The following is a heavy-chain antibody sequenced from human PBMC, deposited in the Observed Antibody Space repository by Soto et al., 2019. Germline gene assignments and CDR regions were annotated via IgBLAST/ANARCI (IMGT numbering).Heavy chain of an antibody. V-gene: IGHV4-39*01. CDR1: GGSISSSSYC. J-gene: IGHJ4*02. Sequence: SETLSLTWTVSGGSISSSSYCWSWIRQPPGKGLEWIGSIYYSGSTYYNPSLKSRVTISVDSSKNQFSLELTSVTAADTAVYYCARAYYGSIYYFDYWGQGTLVTVSS. D-gene: IGHD3-10*01. CDR3: ARAYYGSIYYFDY. CDR2: IYYSGST.